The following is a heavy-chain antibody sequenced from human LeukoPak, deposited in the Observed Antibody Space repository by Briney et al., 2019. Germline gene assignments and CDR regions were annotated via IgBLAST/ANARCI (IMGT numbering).Heavy chain of an antibody. V-gene: IGHV4-34*01. CDR2: INHSGST. CDR3: ASRGGIVGGY. J-gene: IGHJ4*02. Sequence: SETLSLTCAVYGGSFSGYYWSWIRQPPGKGLEWIGEINHSGSTNYNPSLKSRVTISVDTSKNQFSLKLSSVTAADTAVYYCASRGGIVGGYWGQGTLVTVSS. CDR1: GGSFSGYY. D-gene: IGHD3-22*01.